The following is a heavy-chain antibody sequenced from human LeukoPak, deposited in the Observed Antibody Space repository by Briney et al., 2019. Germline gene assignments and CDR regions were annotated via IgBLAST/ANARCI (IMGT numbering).Heavy chain of an antibody. CDR1: GGSISSYY. V-gene: IGHV4-59*01. CDR2: IYYSGST. J-gene: IGHJ4*02. Sequence: PSEALSLTCTVSGGSISSYYWSWIRQPPGEGLEWIGYIYYSGSTSYNPSLKSRVTISVDTSKNQFSLKLSSVTAADTAVYYCARGIVAYNDYWGQGTLVTVSS. D-gene: IGHD3-22*01. CDR3: ARGIVAYNDY.